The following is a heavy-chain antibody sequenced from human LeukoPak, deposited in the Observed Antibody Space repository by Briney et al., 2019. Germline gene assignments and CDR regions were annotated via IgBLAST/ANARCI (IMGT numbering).Heavy chain of an antibody. V-gene: IGHV3-11*01. Sequence: GGSLRLSCAASGFTFSDYYMSWIRQAPGKGLEWVSYISSSGSTIYYADSVKGRFTISRDNSKNTVYVQMNSLRDEDTAVYYCGRGRLYGSGTYYVFDYWGRGTLVTVSS. J-gene: IGHJ4*02. CDR1: GFTFSDYY. CDR3: GRGRLYGSGTYYVFDY. CDR2: ISSSGSTI. D-gene: IGHD3-10*01.